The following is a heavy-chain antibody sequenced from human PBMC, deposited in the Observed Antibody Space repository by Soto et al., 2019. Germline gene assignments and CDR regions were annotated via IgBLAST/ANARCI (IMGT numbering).Heavy chain of an antibody. D-gene: IGHD1-26*01. CDR3: AREDMSGTYYFDS. CDR1: GGSVSSETHF. V-gene: IGHV4-61*03. CDR2: IYHSGIT. J-gene: IGHJ4*02. Sequence: SETLSLTCAVFGGSVSSETHFWSWIRQPPGRGLEWIGYIYHSGITNSNPSLKGRLTISVDKSTNHFSLSLASVTAADTAIYYCAREDMSGTYYFDSWGQGTRVTVSS.